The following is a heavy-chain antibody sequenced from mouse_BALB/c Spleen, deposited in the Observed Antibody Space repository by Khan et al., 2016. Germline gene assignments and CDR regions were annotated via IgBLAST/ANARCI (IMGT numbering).Heavy chain of an antibody. Sequence: QIQLVQSGPQLVRPGASVKISCKASGYSFTSYWIHWVKQRPGQGLDWIGMIDPSDSETKLDQNFRDKATLTVDKSSRTAYMQLSSPTSEDSAIYYCTRREGVWGQGTTLTVSS. CDR1: GYSFTSYW. V-gene: IGHV1S127*01. CDR2: IDPSDSET. CDR3: TRREGV. D-gene: IGHD3-3*01. J-gene: IGHJ2*01.